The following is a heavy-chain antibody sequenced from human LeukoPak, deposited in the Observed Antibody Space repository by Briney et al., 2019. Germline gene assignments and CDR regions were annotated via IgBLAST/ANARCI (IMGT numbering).Heavy chain of an antibody. CDR1: GASVGSSSYY. CDR3: ARAWQWRLVCDAFDA. CDR2: AYYTGDT. J-gene: IGHJ3*01. D-gene: IGHD6-19*01. V-gene: IGHV4-39*07. Sequence: SDTLSLTCTVSGASVGSSSYYWGWIRQSPGKGLEWIGTAYYTGDTYYSPSLKSRLTVSVDTAKNQLSLKLISVTAADTAVYYCARAWQWRLVCDAFDAWGQGT.